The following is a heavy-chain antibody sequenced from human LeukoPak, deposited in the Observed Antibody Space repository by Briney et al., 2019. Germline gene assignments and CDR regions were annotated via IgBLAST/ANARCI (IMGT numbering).Heavy chain of an antibody. Sequence: PGRSLRLSCAASGFTFSNYAMHWVRQGPGKGLEWVAIMSNDGSNEKYADSVRGRFTISRDNSKNTLYVQMNSLRSEDTAVYYCARGTGSGSYIIDYWGQGILVTVSS. CDR1: GFTFSNYA. V-gene: IGHV3-30*04. D-gene: IGHD3-10*01. J-gene: IGHJ4*02. CDR3: ARGTGSGSYIIDY. CDR2: MSNDGSNE.